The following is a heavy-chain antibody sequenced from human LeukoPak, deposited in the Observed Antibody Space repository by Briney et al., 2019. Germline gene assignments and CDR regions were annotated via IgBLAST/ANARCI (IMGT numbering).Heavy chain of an antibody. J-gene: IGHJ4*02. V-gene: IGHV5-51*01. CDR1: GYSFTTYW. CDR2: IYPGESQI. CDR3: ARHFSVDSTSSHFDY. Sequence: GESQKISCKASGYSFTTYWIGRVRQLPGKGLEWVGFIYPGESQIRYSPSFQGQVTISADKSISTAYLQWSSLKASDTAMYYCARHFSVDSTSSHFDYWGQGTWVTVSS. D-gene: IGHD2-2*01.